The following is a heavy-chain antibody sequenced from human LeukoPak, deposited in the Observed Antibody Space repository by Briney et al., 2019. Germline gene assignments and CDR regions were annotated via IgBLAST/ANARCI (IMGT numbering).Heavy chain of an antibody. CDR1: GGSISSYY. Sequence: TSETLSLTCTVSGGSISSYYWSWIRQPPGKGLEWIGYIYCSGSTYYNPSLKSRVTISVDTSKNQFSLKLSSVTAADTAVYYCARQGSIAAAPLLFDYWGQGTLVTVSS. V-gene: IGHV4-59*08. J-gene: IGHJ4*02. D-gene: IGHD6-13*01. CDR2: IYCSGST. CDR3: ARQGSIAAAPLLFDY.